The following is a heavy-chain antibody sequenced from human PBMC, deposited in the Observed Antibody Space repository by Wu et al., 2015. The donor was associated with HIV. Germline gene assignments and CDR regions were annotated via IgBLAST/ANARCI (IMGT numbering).Heavy chain of an antibody. D-gene: IGHD1-26*01. J-gene: IGHJ5*02. Sequence: QLVQSGPALKKPGTSVQVSCKASGLTFSSYVIQWVRQIRGQRLEWIGWIVVGSGITNYAQSFQGRITLIRDMSTDTAYMELNSLTFEDTALYYCVAEPLRFPRVGWADTWGRGDPGQRLF. CDR3: VAEPLRFPRVGWADT. CDR1: GLTFSSYV. V-gene: IGHV1-58*02. CDR2: IVVGSGIT.